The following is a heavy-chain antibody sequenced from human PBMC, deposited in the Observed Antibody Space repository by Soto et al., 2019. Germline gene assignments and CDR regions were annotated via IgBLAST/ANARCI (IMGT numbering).Heavy chain of an antibody. CDR1: GDSIIGTHW. CDR3: ARYSAASGTYYFDY. D-gene: IGHD6-13*01. CDR2: THHSRGT. Sequence: PSETLSLTCAVSGDSIIGTHWWSWVRRPPGKGLEFIGETHHSRGTSYNPSLRSRVTMSLDKSKNQLSLILYSVTAADTGVYYCARYSAASGTYYFDYWGQGTLVTVSS. V-gene: IGHV4-4*02. J-gene: IGHJ4*01.